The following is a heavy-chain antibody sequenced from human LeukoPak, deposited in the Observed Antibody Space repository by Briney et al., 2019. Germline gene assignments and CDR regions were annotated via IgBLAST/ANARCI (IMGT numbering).Heavy chain of an antibody. J-gene: IGHJ6*02. CDR1: GFSVSDNY. V-gene: IGHV3-15*01. CDR3: TKPDLLWVGEDV. D-gene: IGHD2/OR15-2a*01. CDR2: IKTRNEGGTS. Sequence: GRSLRLSCAASGFSVSDNYMSWVRQAPGKGLEWVGRIKTRNEGGTSEYAAPVKGRFTISRDDSKNTVHLQMNSLKTEDTGVYYCTKPDLLWVGEDVWGPGTTVTVSS.